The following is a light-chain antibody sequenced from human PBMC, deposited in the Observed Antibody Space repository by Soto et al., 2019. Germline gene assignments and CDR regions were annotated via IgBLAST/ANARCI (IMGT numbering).Light chain of an antibody. CDR2: GAS. V-gene: IGKV3D-20*02. J-gene: IGKJ4*01. Sequence: EIVLTQSPGTLSLSPGERATLSCGASQSFTSNYLAWYQQKPGQAPRLLIYGASTRATGIPDRFSGSGSGTDFTLTISRLEPEDFAVYYCHQRYNWLSFGGGTKVDIK. CDR3: HQRYNWLS. CDR1: QSFTSNY.